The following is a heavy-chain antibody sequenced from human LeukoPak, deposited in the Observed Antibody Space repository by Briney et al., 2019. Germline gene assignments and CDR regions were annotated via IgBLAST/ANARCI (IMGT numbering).Heavy chain of an antibody. Sequence: GGSLRLSCAAPGFTFSSYSMNWVRQAPGKGLEWVSSISSGSSYIYYADSVKGRFTISRDNAKNSLYLQMNSLRAEDTAVYYRARELSFDIWGQGTMVTVSS. V-gene: IGHV3-21*01. D-gene: IGHD2/OR15-2a*01. J-gene: IGHJ3*02. CDR2: ISSGSSYI. CDR3: ARELSFDI. CDR1: GFTFSSYS.